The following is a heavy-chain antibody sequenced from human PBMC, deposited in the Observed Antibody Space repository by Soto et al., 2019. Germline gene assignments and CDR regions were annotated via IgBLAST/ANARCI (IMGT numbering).Heavy chain of an antibody. Sequence: GGSLRLSCATSGFTFSSYRMSWVRQAPGKGLELVANIKQDGSEKYYVDSVKGRFTISRDNAKNSLYLQMNSLRAEDTAVYYCARDLGYSSSWYEYYYYGMDVWGQGTTVTVSS. CDR1: GFTFSSYR. V-gene: IGHV3-7*01. J-gene: IGHJ6*02. CDR3: ARDLGYSSSWYEYYYYGMDV. D-gene: IGHD6-13*01. CDR2: IKQDGSEK.